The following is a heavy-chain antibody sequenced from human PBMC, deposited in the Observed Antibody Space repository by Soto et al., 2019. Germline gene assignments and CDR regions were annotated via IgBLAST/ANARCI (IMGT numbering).Heavy chain of an antibody. D-gene: IGHD1-1*01. CDR2: VHPNRRTT. CDR1: GYTFSSYD. V-gene: IGHV1-8*01. CDR3: TRDDPENAADAFDI. Sequence: QVQLVQSGAEVKKPGASVRVSCKASGYTFSSYDINWVRQAPGQGLEWMGWVHPNRRTTVYAQKFQGRVTMTATTSINTAYMELSSLRSEDTAVYYCTRDDPENAADAFDIWGQGTMVTVSS. J-gene: IGHJ3*02.